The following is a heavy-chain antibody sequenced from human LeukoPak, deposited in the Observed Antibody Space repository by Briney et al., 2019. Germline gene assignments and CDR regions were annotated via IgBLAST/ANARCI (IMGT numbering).Heavy chain of an antibody. CDR3: ARCWSGYYDY. V-gene: IGHV4-30-2*01. J-gene: IGHJ4*02. Sequence: SQTLSRTCAVSGGSISSGGYSWSWIRQPPGKGLEWIGYIYHSGSTYYNPSLKSLVTISVNRSKNQFSLKLSSVTAADTAVYYCARCWSGYYDYWGQGTLVTVSS. D-gene: IGHD3-3*01. CDR2: IYHSGST. CDR1: GGSISSGGYS.